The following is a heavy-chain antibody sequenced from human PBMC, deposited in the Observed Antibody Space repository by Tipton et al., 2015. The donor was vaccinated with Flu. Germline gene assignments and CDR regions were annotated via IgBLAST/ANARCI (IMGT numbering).Heavy chain of an antibody. V-gene: IGHV3-23*01. J-gene: IGHJ4*02. CDR2: ISGSGGST. CDR1: GFTFSSYA. D-gene: IGHD3-10*01. Sequence: SLRLSCAASGFTFSSYAMSWVRQAPGKGLEWVSAISGSGGSTYYADSVKGRFTISRDNSKNSLYLQMNSLRAEDTAVYYCARNRNWGYYGSDFDYWGQGTLVTVSS. CDR3: ARNRNWGYYGSDFDY.